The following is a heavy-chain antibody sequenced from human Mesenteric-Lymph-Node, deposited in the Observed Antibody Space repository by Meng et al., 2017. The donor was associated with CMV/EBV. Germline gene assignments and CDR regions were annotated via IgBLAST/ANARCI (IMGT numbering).Heavy chain of an antibody. J-gene: IGHJ6*02. CDR1: GFTFSSHA. CDR3: ARDQDSGSSQFYSHFYGMDV. V-gene: IGHV3-30-3*01. Sequence: GESLKISCVVSGFTFSSHAMYWVRQAPDKGLEWVALLSYDGSNTYYADSVKGRYTISRDNSRNTLYLQMNSLSGEDTAVYYRARDQDSGSSQFYSHFYGMDVWGQGTTVTVSS. CDR2: LSYDGSNT. D-gene: IGHD6-6*01.